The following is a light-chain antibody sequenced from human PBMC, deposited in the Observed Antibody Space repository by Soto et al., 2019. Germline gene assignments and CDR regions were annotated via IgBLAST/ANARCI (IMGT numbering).Light chain of an antibody. CDR2: DAS. CDR3: HQHCGAGRT. CDR1: RDVGSD. J-gene: IGKJ5*01. V-gene: IGKV1-17*01. Sequence: QITDSPSSLSAPVGEKISITCRASRDVGSDVSSYQQKPGDAPKLLIYDASSLESGVPSRSSGGGSGKKVTPTSSRREDEDVAAYYYHQHCGAGRTFGQGTRLEIK.